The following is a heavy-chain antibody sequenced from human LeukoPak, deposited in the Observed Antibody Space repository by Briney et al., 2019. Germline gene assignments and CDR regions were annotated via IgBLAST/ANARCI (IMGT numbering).Heavy chain of an antibody. J-gene: IGHJ4*02. CDR1: EFTFSDYY. CDR2: INGSGSST. D-gene: IGHD6-13*01. CDR3: AKDRSDSSNWYLGDY. V-gene: IGHV3-23*01. Sequence: GGSLRLSCAASEFTFSDYYMSWIRQAPGKGLEWVSVINGSGSSTNYADSVKGRFTISRDNSKNTLYLQMNSLRVDDTAVYYCAKDRSDSSNWYLGDYWGQGTLVTVSP.